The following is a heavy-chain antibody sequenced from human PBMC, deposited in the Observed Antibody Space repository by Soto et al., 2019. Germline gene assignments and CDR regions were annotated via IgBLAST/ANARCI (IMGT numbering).Heavy chain of an antibody. Sequence: PAETLSLTCTVSGGSISSYYWSWIRQPPGKGPEWIGYIYYSGSTNYNPSLKSRVTISVDTSKNQFSLKLSSVTAADTAVYYCARVVGGGSYYFDYWGQGTLVTVSS. CDR3: ARVVGGGSYYFDY. V-gene: IGHV4-59*01. J-gene: IGHJ4*02. D-gene: IGHD1-26*01. CDR1: GGSISSYY. CDR2: IYYSGST.